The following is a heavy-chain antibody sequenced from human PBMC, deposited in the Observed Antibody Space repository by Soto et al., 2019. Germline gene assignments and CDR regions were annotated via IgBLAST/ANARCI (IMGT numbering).Heavy chain of an antibody. V-gene: IGHV4-34*01. CDR1: GGTFSGFY. Sequence: SETLSHPCALYGGTFSGFYWSWIRQSPGKGLELIGEINHSGSTNYNLSLKSRVTISVDTSKNQFSLKLSSVTAADTAVYYCARGNYGMDVWGQGTTVT. CDR3: ARGNYGMDV. CDR2: INHSGST. J-gene: IGHJ6*02.